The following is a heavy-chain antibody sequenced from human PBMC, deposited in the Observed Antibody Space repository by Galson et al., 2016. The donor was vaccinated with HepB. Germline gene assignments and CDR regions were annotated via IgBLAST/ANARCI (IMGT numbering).Heavy chain of an antibody. D-gene: IGHD3-10*01. CDR2: ISSDGSKT. Sequence: SLRLSCAASGFTSSSYWMHWARQAPGKGLVWVSRISSDGSKTTYADSVKGRFTLSRDNAKNALSLQMNSLRVEDTAVYYCHVWFGESRYGVDVWGQGTTVTVSS. CDR1: GFTSSSYW. V-gene: IGHV3-74*01. CDR3: HVWFGESRYGVDV. J-gene: IGHJ6*02.